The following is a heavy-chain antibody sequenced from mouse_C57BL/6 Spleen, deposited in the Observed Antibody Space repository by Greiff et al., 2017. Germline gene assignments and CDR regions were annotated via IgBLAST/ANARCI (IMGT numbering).Heavy chain of an antibody. D-gene: IGHD1-1*01. CDR2: IYPGGGYT. Sequence: QVQLKQSGAELVRPGTSVKMSCKASGYTFTNYWIGWAKQRPGHGLEWIGDIYPGGGYTNYNEKFKGKATLTADKSSSTAYMQFSSLTSEDSAIYYCALYYYGSGDYAMDYWGQGTSVTVSS. CDR1: GYTFTNYW. V-gene: IGHV1-63*01. CDR3: ALYYYGSGDYAMDY. J-gene: IGHJ4*01.